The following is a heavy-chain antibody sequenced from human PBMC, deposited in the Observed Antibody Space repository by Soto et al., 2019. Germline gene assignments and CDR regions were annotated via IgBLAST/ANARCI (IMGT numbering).Heavy chain of an antibody. D-gene: IGHD3-10*01. CDR1: GGTFSSYT. CDR2: IIPILGIA. V-gene: IGHV1-69*02. Sequence: QVQLVQSGAEVKKPGSSVKVSCKASGGTFSSYTISWVRQAPGQGLEWMGRIIPILGIANYAQKFQGRVTITADKSTSTAHTELSSVRSEDTAVYYCARFRVSYGMDVWGQGTTVTVSS. J-gene: IGHJ6*02. CDR3: ARFRVSYGMDV.